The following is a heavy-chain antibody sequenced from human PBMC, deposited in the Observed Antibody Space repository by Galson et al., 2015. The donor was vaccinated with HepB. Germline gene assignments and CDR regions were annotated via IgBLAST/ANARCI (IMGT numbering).Heavy chain of an antibody. CDR1: GYTFTSYA. D-gene: IGHD3-10*01. J-gene: IGHJ4*02. CDR2: INTNTGNP. Sequence: SVKVSCRASGYTFTSYAMNWVRQAPGQGLEWMGWINTNTGNPTYAQGFTGRFVFSLDTSVSTAYLQISSLKAEDTAVYYCARVGYYYGSESYYRKYYFDYWGQGTLVTVSS. CDR3: ARVGYYYGSESYYRKYYFDY. V-gene: IGHV7-4-1*02.